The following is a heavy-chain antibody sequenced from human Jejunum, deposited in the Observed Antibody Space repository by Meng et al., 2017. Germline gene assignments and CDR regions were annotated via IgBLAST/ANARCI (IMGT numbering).Heavy chain of an antibody. CDR1: GDSIRSINW. CDR3: ARGVGDIRVGFDF. CDR2: IHHSGRT. J-gene: IGHJ4*02. V-gene: IGHV4-4*02. D-gene: IGHD5-12*01. Sequence: SETLSLTCAVSGDSIRSINWWDWLRQSPGKGLEWIGEIHHSGRTNFHPSLKSRVTISVDDSKNQFSLTLRSVTAADTAVYYCARGVGDIRVGFDFWGQGSPVTVSS.